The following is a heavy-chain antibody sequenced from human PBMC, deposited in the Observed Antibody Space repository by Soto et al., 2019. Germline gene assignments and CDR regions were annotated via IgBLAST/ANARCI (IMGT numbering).Heavy chain of an antibody. D-gene: IGHD6-13*01. CDR2: IFANGHT. Sequence: XTLSLTCMVSGGSISEKYWNWVRQPPGKGLEWIGLIFANGHTDYNPSLKSRVTMSVDASKNQFSLRLTSLTAADPAVYYCVASLAASGLNWLDPWGRGTLGTVSS. V-gene: IGHV4-4*07. CDR3: VASLAASGLNWLDP. J-gene: IGHJ5*02. CDR1: GGSISEKY.